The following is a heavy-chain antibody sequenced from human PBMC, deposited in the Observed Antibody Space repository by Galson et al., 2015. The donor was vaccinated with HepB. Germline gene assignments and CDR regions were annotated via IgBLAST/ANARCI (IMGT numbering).Heavy chain of an antibody. CDR2: IKSKTDGGTT. D-gene: IGHD4-11*01. V-gene: IGHV3-15*01. J-gene: IGHJ3*02. CDR1: GFTFSNAW. Sequence: SLRLSCAASGFTFSNAWMSWVRQAPGKGLEWVGRIKSKTDGGTTDYAAPVKGRFTISRDDSKNTLYLQMNSLKTEDTAVYYCTTEDSNYLGAFDIWGQGTMVTVSS. CDR3: TTEDSNYLGAFDI.